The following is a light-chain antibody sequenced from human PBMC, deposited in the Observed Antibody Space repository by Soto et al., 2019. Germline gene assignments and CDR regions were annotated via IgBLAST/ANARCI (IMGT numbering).Light chain of an antibody. V-gene: IGKV1-39*01. Sequence: DIQMTQSPSSLSASVGDRVTITCRASQSISSYLNWYQQKPGKAPKLLIYAASSLQSGVPSRFSGSRSGTDFTLTISSLQPADFATYYCQQSYSTLTWTFCQGTKVEIK. J-gene: IGKJ1*01. CDR3: QQSYSTLTWT. CDR2: AAS. CDR1: QSISSY.